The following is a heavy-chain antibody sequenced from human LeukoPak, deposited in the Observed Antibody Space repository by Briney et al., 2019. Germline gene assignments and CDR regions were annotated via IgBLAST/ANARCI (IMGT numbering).Heavy chain of an antibody. D-gene: IGHD2-2*01. CDR3: ARHSADCTGTSCYLFDP. J-gene: IGHJ5*02. CDR2: IYTSGST. CDR1: GGSISSYY. V-gene: IGHV4-4*07. Sequence: SETLSLTCTVSGGSISSYYWSWIRQPAGKGLEWIGRIYTSGSTNYNPSLESRVTISVDTSKNQFSLKLRTVTAADTAVYYCARHSADCTGTSCYLFDPWGQGTLVTVSS.